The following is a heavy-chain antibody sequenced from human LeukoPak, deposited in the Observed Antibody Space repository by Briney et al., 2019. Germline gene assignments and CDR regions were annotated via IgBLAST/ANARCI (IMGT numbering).Heavy chain of an antibody. V-gene: IGHV3-15*01. CDR2: IKSKTDGGTT. J-gene: IGHJ4*02. D-gene: IGHD3-3*01. CDR3: TTSGYYTSLLTPVDY. Sequence: GGSLRLSCAASGFTFSNAWMSWVRQAPGKGLEWVGRIKSKTDGGTTDYAAPVKGRFTISRDDSKNTLYLQMNSLKTEDTAVYYCTTSGYYTSLLTPVDYWGQGTLVTVSS. CDR1: GFTFSNAW.